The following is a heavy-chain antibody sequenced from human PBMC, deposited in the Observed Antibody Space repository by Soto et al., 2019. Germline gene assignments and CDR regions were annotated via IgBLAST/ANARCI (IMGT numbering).Heavy chain of an antibody. D-gene: IGHD6-19*01. Sequence: QVQLQESGPGLVKPSETLSLICTVFGGSISSYYWSWIRQSPGKGLEWIAYINYSGTTNYNPSLKSRVTISVDTSKNQFSLKLSSVTAADTAVYYCARGYISGRRLPFDYWGQETLVTVSS. J-gene: IGHJ4*02. CDR1: GGSISSYY. CDR3: ARGYISGRRLPFDY. V-gene: IGHV4-59*01. CDR2: INYSGTT.